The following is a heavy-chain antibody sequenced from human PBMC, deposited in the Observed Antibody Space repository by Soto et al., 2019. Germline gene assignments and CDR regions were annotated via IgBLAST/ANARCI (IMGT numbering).Heavy chain of an antibody. J-gene: IGHJ4*02. Sequence: GASVKVSCKASGFTFTSSAVQWVRQARGQRLEWIGWIVVGSGNTNYAQKFQERVTITRDMSTSTAYMELSSLRSEDTAVYYCAAFHFTYYDFWSGYLDYFDYWGQGTLVTVSS. CDR3: AAFHFTYYDFWSGYLDYFDY. CDR2: IVVGSGNT. CDR1: GFTFTSSA. D-gene: IGHD3-3*01. V-gene: IGHV1-58*01.